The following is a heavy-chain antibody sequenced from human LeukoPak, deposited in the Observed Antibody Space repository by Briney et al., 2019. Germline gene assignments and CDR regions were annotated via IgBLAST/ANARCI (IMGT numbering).Heavy chain of an antibody. CDR3: ARAGHYYGSGSYLAY. CDR2: IIPIFGTA. CDR1: GYTFTGYY. J-gene: IGHJ4*02. V-gene: IGHV1-69*13. Sequence: ASVKVSCKASGYTFTGYYMHWVRQAPGQGLEWMGGIIPIFGTANYAQKFQGRVTITADESTSTAYMELSSLRSEDTAVYYCARAGHYYGSGSYLAYWGQGTLVTVSS. D-gene: IGHD3-10*01.